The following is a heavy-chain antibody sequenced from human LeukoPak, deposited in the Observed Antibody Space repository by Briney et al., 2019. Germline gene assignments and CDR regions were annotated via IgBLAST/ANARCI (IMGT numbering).Heavy chain of an antibody. V-gene: IGHV3-7*01. CDR2: INQDGTEQ. Sequence: PGGSLRLSCADSGFTFSSYSMNWVRQAPGKGLEWVANINQDGTEQYYVDSVKGRFTISRDNAKKSLYLQMNSLRAEDTAVYYCARVGYCSTTSCYWRAFDCWGQGTLVTVSS. CDR1: GFTFSSYS. D-gene: IGHD2-2*01. CDR3: ARVGYCSTTSCYWRAFDC. J-gene: IGHJ4*02.